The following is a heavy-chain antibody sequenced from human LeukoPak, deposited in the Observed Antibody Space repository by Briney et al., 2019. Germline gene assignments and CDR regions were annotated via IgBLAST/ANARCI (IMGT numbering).Heavy chain of an antibody. V-gene: IGHV3-23*01. CDR1: GFTFSSYA. J-gene: IGHJ5*02. CDR3: AKDLYGYVSNWFDP. Sequence: TGGSLRLSCAASGFTFSSYAMSWVRQAPGKGLEWVSAISGSGGSTYYADSVKGRFTISRDNSKNTLYLQMNSLRAEDTAVYYCAKDLYGYVSNWFDPWGQGNLVTVSS. D-gene: IGHD5-12*01. CDR2: ISGSGGST.